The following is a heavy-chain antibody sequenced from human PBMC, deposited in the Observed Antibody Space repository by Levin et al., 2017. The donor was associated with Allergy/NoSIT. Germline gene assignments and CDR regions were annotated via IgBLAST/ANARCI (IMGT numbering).Heavy chain of an antibody. J-gene: IGHJ3*02. Sequence: GESLKISCKVSGYTLTELSMHWVRQAPGKGLEWMGGFDPEDGETIYAQKFQGRVTMTEDTSTDTAYMELSSLRSEDTAVYYCATVRIVVVPAASFGDAFDIWGQGTMVTVSS. CDR2: FDPEDGET. V-gene: IGHV1-24*01. CDR3: ATVRIVVVPAASFGDAFDI. CDR1: GYTLTELS. D-gene: IGHD2-2*01.